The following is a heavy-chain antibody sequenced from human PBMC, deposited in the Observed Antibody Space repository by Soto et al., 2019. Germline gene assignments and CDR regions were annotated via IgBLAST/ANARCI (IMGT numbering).Heavy chain of an antibody. J-gene: IGHJ4*02. Sequence: XGSLILSCSGAGFTFSNYAMSWVRQAPGRGLEWVSAIISAVNTYYADSVKGRFTISRDNSKNTLSLQMNSLRAEDTAVYYCAKQVRDGTSSPYYFDYWGQGTLVTVSS. CDR1: GFTFSNYA. CDR3: AKQVRDGTSSPYYFDY. V-gene: IGHV3-23*01. D-gene: IGHD6-6*01. CDR2: IISAVNT.